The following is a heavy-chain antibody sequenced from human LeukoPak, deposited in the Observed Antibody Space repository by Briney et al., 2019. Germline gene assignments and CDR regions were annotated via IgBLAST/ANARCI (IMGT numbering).Heavy chain of an antibody. CDR2: INHSGST. V-gene: IGHV4-34*01. D-gene: IGHD5-24*01. Sequence: PSVTLSLTCAVYGGSFSGYYWSWIRQPPGKGLEWIGEINHSGSTNYNPSLKSRVTISVDTSKNQFSLKLSSVTAADTAVYYCARLRRWLHSYNWFDPWGQGTLVTVSS. CDR1: GGSFSGYY. CDR3: ARLRRWLHSYNWFDP. J-gene: IGHJ5*02.